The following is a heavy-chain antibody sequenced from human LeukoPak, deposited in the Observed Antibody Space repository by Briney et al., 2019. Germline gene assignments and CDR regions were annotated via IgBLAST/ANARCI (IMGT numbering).Heavy chain of an antibody. D-gene: IGHD3-3*01. J-gene: IGHJ4*02. Sequence: PGGSLRLSCAASGFTFSSYGMHWVRQAPGKGLEWVAFIRYDGSNKYYADSVKGRFTISRDNSKNTLYLQMNSLRAEDTAVYYCAKAFELRFLEWLRPSYYFDYWGQGTLVTVSS. CDR3: AKAFELRFLEWLRPSYYFDY. CDR1: GFTFSSYG. V-gene: IGHV3-30*02. CDR2: IRYDGSNK.